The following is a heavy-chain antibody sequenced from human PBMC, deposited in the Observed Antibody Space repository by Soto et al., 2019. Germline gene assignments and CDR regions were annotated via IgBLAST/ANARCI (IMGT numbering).Heavy chain of an antibody. CDR3: ARSSSVAYCSGGSCYLRPGWFDP. D-gene: IGHD2-15*01. V-gene: IGHV4-31*03. CDR1: GGSISSGGYY. Sequence: SETLSLTCTVSGGSISSGGYYWSWIRQHPGKGLEWIGYIYYSGSTYYNPSLKSRVTISVDTSKNQFSLKLSSVTAADTAVYYCARSSSVAYCSGGSCYLRPGWFDPWGQGTLVTVSS. CDR2: IYYSGST. J-gene: IGHJ5*02.